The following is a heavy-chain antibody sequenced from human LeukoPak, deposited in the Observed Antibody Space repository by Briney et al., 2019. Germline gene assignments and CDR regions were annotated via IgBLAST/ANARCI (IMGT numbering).Heavy chain of an antibody. Sequence: GGSLRLPCAASGFTFDDYAMHWVRQAPGKGLEWVSGISWNSGTMGYADSVKGRFTISRDNAKNSLYLQMNSLRAEDTAVYYCAKDLWQAYYYDSSGYPRGNWFDPWGQGTLVTVSS. D-gene: IGHD3-22*01. CDR2: ISWNSGTM. J-gene: IGHJ5*02. CDR3: AKDLWQAYYYDSSGYPRGNWFDP. CDR1: GFTFDDYA. V-gene: IGHV3-9*01.